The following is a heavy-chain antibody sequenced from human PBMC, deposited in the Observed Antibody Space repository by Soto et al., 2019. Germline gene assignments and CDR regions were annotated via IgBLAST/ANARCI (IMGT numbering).Heavy chain of an antibody. CDR1: GFTFSSYT. V-gene: IGHV3-48*01. D-gene: IGHD4-4*01. Sequence: GGSLRLSCAAAGFTFSSYTMNWVRQAPGKGLEWVSHISGSSTIYYADSVKGRFTVSRDNSKNTLYLQMNSLRAEDTAVYYCARDRLQQHYGMDVWGQGTTVTVSS. CDR3: ARDRLQQHYGMDV. J-gene: IGHJ6*02. CDR2: ISGSSTI.